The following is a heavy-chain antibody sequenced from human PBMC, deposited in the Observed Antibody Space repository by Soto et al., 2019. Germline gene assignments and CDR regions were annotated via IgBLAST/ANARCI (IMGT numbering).Heavy chain of an antibody. Sequence: ASVKVSCKASGFTFTSSAMQWVRQARGQRLEWIGWIVVGSGNTNYAQKFQERVTITRDMSTSTAYMELSSLRSEDTAVYYCAAITMVRGVMLAFDYWGQGTLVTVSS. D-gene: IGHD3-10*01. CDR3: AAITMVRGVMLAFDY. V-gene: IGHV1-58*02. CDR1: GFTFTSSA. CDR2: IVVGSGNT. J-gene: IGHJ4*02.